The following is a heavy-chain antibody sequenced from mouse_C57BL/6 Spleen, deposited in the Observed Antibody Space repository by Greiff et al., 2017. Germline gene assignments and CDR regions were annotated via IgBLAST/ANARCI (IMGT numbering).Heavy chain of an antibody. CDR1: GFTFSDYG. CDR2: ISSGSSTI. D-gene: IGHD2-2*01. Sequence: EVKLMESGGGLVKPGGSLKLSCAASGFTFSDYGMHWVRQAPEKGLEWVAYISSGSSTIYYADTVKGRITITRANAKNTLFLQMTRLRSEDTAVYYCARRGVYYGYNDYAMDDWGQGTSVTVAS. V-gene: IGHV5-17*01. J-gene: IGHJ4*01. CDR3: ARRGVYYGYNDYAMDD.